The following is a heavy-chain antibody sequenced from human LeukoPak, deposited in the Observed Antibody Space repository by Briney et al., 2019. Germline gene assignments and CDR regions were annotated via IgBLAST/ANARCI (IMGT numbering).Heavy chain of an antibody. CDR2: ITSDSVTM. D-gene: IGHD1-26*01. CDR1: GFTFTSFG. V-gene: IGHV3-48*01. J-gene: IGHJ4*02. Sequence: GGSLRLSCAASGFTFTSFGMNWVRQPPGKGLEWVSYITSDSVTMFYADSVKGRFTISRDNAENSLYLQMNSLRAEDTAVYYCAREGELGIDYWGQGTLVTVSS. CDR3: AREGELGIDY.